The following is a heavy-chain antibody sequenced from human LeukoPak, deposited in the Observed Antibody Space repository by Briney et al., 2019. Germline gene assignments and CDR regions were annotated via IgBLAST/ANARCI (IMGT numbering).Heavy chain of an antibody. CDR1: GDSVSSNSAA. D-gene: IGHD6-19*01. V-gene: IGHV6-1*01. J-gene: IGHJ4*02. CDR3: ARDVAWKQWLGYYFDY. CDR2: TYYRSKWYN. Sequence: SQTLSLTCAISGDSVSSNSAAWNWIRQSPSRGLEWLGRTYYRSKWYNDYAVSVKSRITINPDTSKNQFSLQLNSVTPEDTAVYYCARDVAWKQWLGYYFDYWGQGTLVTVSS.